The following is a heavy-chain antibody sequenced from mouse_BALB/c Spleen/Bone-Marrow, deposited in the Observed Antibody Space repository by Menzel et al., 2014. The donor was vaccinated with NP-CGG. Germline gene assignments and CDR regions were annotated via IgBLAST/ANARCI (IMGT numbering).Heavy chain of an antibody. CDR1: GFAFGSYD. V-gene: IGHV5-12-1*01. Sequence: DVKLVESGGGLVKPGGSLKLSCAASGFAFGSYDMSWVRQTPEKRLEWVAYISSGGGSTYYPDTVKGRFTISRDNAKNTLYLQMSSLKSEDTAMYYCARLPSYYRYEDAYWGQGTLVTVSA. CDR3: ARLPSYYRYEDAY. D-gene: IGHD2-14*01. CDR2: ISSGGGST. J-gene: IGHJ3*01.